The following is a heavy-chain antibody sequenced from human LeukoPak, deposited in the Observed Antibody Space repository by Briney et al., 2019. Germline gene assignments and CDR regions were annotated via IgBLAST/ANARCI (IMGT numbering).Heavy chain of an antibody. D-gene: IGHD6-13*01. J-gene: IGHJ6*03. CDR1: GYTFTSYG. V-gene: IGHV1-18*01. CDR2: ISAYNGNT. Sequence: ASVKVSCKASGYTFTSYGISWVRQAPGQGLEWMGWISAYNGNTNYAQKLQGRVTMTTDTSTSTAYMELRSLRSDDTAVYYCARDAGFDSSSWVLGNYYYYYYMDVWGKGTTVTISS. CDR3: ARDAGFDSSSWVLGNYYYYYYMDV.